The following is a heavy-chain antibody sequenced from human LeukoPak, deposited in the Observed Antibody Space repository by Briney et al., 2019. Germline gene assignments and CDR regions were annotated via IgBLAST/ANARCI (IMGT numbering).Heavy chain of an antibody. V-gene: IGHV4-39*07. CDR3: AREGVGSGWYHHYYYYMDV. D-gene: IGHD6-19*01. CDR2: IYYSGST. Sequence: NPSETLSLTCTVSGGSISSSSYYWGWIRQPPGKGLEWIGTIYYSGSTYYNPSLKSRVTISVDTSKNQFSLKLSSVTAADTAVYYCAREGVGSGWYHHYYYYMDVWAKEPRSPSP. CDR1: GGSISSSSYY. J-gene: IGHJ6*03.